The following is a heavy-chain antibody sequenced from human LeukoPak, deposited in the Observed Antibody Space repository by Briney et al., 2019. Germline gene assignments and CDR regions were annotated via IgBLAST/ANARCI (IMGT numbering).Heavy chain of an antibody. CDR1: GYIFTSYF. J-gene: IGHJ4*02. CDR2: INTNTGNP. V-gene: IGHV7-4-1*02. Sequence: ASVKVSCKASGYIFTSYFMNWVRQAPGQGLEWMGWINTNTGNPTYAQGFTGRFVSSLDTSVSTAYLQISSLKAEDTAVYYCARVDRGGGFDYWGQGTLVTVSS. CDR3: ARVDRGGGFDY. D-gene: IGHD3-10*01.